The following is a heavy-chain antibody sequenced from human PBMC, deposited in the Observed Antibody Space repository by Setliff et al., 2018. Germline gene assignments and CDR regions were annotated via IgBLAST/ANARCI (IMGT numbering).Heavy chain of an antibody. CDR1: GNGFTDLW. CDR2: IHPADYDT. CDR3: ARGYDSGGWNY. Sequence: GESLKISCKVSGNGFTDLWIAWVRQTPGKGLEWMGIIHPADYDTRYSPSLQGQVTFSADRSISTAHLQWDSLKASDTAMYYCARGYDSGGWNYWGQGTLVT. J-gene: IGHJ4*02. D-gene: IGHD3-22*01. V-gene: IGHV5-51*01.